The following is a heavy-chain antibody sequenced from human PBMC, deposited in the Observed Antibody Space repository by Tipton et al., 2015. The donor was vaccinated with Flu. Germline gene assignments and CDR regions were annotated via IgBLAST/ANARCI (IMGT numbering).Heavy chain of an antibody. V-gene: IGHV5-51*03. Sequence: VQLVQSGAEVKKPGDSLKISCKTSGYTFGSHWIGWVRQMPGKGLELMGVIYPGDSDARYSPSFKGQVIFSADKSTSTAYLQWSSLRASDTAMYYCVTPPLWFGDISFMFEYWGQGTLVTVSS. CDR2: IYPGDSDA. CDR1: GYTFGSHW. CDR3: VTPPLWFGDISFMFEY. J-gene: IGHJ4*02. D-gene: IGHD3-10*01.